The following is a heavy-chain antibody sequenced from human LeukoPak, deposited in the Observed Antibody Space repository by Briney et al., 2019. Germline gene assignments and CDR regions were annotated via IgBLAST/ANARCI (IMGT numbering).Heavy chain of an antibody. J-gene: IGHJ6*02. Sequence: GGSLRLSCAASGFTFSDYYMSWIRQAPGKGLEWVSSIGGSSSSLYYAESVKGRFTISRDNARNSLYLQMNSLRVEDTAVYYCAKGRNKYQFDVWGQGTTVTVSS. CDR2: IGGSSSSL. CDR1: GFTFSDYY. V-gene: IGHV3-21*01. CDR3: AKGRNKYQFDV. D-gene: IGHD2-2*01.